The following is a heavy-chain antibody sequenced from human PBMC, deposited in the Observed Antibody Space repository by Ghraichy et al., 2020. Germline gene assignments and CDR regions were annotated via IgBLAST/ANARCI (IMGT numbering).Heavy chain of an antibody. CDR2: ISYDGSIK. D-gene: IGHD3-10*02. Sequence: GGSLRLSCAASGFTFSSYGMHWVRQAPGKGLQWVAVISYDGSIKYYGDSVKGRFTISRDNSKNRLYLQLDSLRVEDTGIYYCAKVGDIFGLISYYFDTWGQGTLVTVSS. V-gene: IGHV3-30*18. J-gene: IGHJ4*02. CDR1: GFTFSSYG. CDR3: AKVGDIFGLISYYFDT.